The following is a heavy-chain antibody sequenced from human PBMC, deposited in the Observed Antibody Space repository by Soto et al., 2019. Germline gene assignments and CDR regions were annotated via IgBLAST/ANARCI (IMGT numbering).Heavy chain of an antibody. CDR2: IIPIFGTV. J-gene: IGHJ6*02. CDR1: GGTFSSSA. D-gene: IGHD5-18*01. Sequence: QVQLVQSGAEVKKPGSSVKVSCKASGGTFSSSAITWVRQAPGQGLEWMGMIIPIFGTVNYAQKFQGRVTMTADDTTGTAYLELSSLTAAGAAVYYCARGPTKQLWSVRYYYGMDVWGLGTTVTVSS. CDR3: ARGPTKQLWSVRYYYGMDV. V-gene: IGHV1-69*18.